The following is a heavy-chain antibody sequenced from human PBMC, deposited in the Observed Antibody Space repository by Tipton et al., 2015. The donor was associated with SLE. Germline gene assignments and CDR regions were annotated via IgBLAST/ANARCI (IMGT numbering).Heavy chain of an antibody. D-gene: IGHD7-27*01. Sequence: TLSLTCSVAGLSMTTRPWWTWVRQPPGKGLEWIGSISYSGATSYNPSLKSRVTISVDTSKNHFSLSLISVTTADTAVYYCARLTPWGYDYWGPGMLVTVSS. V-gene: IGHV4-4*02. CDR2: ISYSGAT. J-gene: IGHJ4*02. CDR3: ARLTPWGYDY. CDR1: GLSMTTRPW.